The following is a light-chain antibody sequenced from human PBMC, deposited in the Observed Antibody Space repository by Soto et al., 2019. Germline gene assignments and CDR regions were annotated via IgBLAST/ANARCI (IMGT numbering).Light chain of an antibody. CDR1: QDISNY. CDR3: QQYDDLPRT. CDR2: DAS. Sequence: DIQMTQSPSSLSASVGERVTITCQASQDISNYLNWYQQKPGKAPKLLIYDASNLETGVPSRFSGSVSGKDFTFTISSLQPEDIGTYYCQQYDDLPRTFGQGTKLEI. V-gene: IGKV1-33*01. J-gene: IGKJ2*01.